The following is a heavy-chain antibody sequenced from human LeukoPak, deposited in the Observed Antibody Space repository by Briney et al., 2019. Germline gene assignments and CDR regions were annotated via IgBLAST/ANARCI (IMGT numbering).Heavy chain of an antibody. J-gene: IGHJ3*02. CDR3: ARDAYGSTWDRDAFDI. D-gene: IGHD6-13*01. CDR1: GFTFNIYS. V-gene: IGHV3-48*01. CDR2: ISTTSTTI. Sequence: GGSLRLSCAASGFTFNIYSMNWVRQAPGKGLEWLSYISTTSTTIFYADSVRGRFTISRDNAKNSLYLQMSSLRAEDTAVYYCARDAYGSTWDRDAFDIWGQGTMVTVSS.